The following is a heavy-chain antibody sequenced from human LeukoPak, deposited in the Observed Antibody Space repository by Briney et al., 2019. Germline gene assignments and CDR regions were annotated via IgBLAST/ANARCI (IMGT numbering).Heavy chain of an antibody. Sequence: GGSLRLSCAASGFTFSDYYMSWVRQAPGKGLEWVSVIYSGGSTYYADSVKGRFTISRDNSKNTLYLQMNSLRAEDTAVYYCARDSPEYYYYGMDVWGQGTTVTVSS. CDR2: IYSGGST. V-gene: IGHV3-66*01. CDR3: ARDSPEYYYYGMDV. CDR1: GFTFSDYY. J-gene: IGHJ6*02.